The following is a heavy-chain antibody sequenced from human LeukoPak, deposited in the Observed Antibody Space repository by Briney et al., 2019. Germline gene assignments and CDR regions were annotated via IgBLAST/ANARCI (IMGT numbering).Heavy chain of an antibody. Sequence: GGSLRLSCAASGFTLSSFSMNWVRQAPGKGLEWVSSISSRSSYIYYADSVKGRFTISRDNAKNSLYLQMNSLRAGDTAVYYCAREATSSSGWYIDYWGQGTLVTVSS. D-gene: IGHD6-25*01. J-gene: IGHJ4*02. CDR1: GFTLSSFS. CDR3: AREATSSSGWYIDY. V-gene: IGHV3-21*04. CDR2: ISSRSSYI.